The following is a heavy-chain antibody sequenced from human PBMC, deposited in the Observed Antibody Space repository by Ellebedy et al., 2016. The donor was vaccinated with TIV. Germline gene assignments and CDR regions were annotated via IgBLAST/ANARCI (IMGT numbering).Heavy chain of an antibody. V-gene: IGHV3-7*01. Sequence: GESLKISCVASGFTFSSYWMSWVRQAPGRGLEWVANLKQDGREEYYADSVKGRFTISRDNSKNTLYLQMNSLRAEDTAVYYCARYFWSGYPHFDYWGQGTLVTVSS. J-gene: IGHJ4*02. CDR1: GFTFSSYW. D-gene: IGHD3-3*01. CDR3: ARYFWSGYPHFDY. CDR2: LKQDGREE.